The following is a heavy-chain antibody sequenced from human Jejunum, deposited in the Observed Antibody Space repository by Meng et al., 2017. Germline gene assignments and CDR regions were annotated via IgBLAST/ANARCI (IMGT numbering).Heavy chain of an antibody. D-gene: IGHD5-12*01. J-gene: IGHJ4*02. CDR1: GASISGSDNY. CDR3: ARHGMWLLQNHY. Sequence: QIQLQQSGPGLVKPSETLSLTCTVSGASISGSDNYWGWLRQPPGKGLEWIGGIYYSGSTYYNPSLKSRVTISVDTSKNQFSLKLNSVSAADTALYFCARHGMWLLQNHYWGQGTLVTVSS. V-gene: IGHV4-39*01. CDR2: IYYSGST.